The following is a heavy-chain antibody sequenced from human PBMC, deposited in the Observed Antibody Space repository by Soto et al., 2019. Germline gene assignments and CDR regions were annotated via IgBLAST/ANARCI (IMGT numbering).Heavy chain of an antibody. D-gene: IGHD5-18*01. CDR3: ATGDTTMALYYFDF. J-gene: IGHJ4*02. CDR2: FDPEHADT. Sequence: ASVKVSCKLSRYTRTELYMHWVRQVPGKGLEWMGGFDPEHADTIYAPKFQDRVTMTEDTETQTAYMELSSLRSEDTAMYYCATGDTTMALYYFDFWGQGTLVTVSS. V-gene: IGHV1-24*01. CDR1: RYTRTELY.